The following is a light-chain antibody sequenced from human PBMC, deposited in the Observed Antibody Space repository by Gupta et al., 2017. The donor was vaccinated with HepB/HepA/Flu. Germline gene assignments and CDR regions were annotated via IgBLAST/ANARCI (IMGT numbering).Light chain of an antibody. CDR3: QQEDSTPYT. CDR2: WAS. J-gene: IGKJ2*01. V-gene: IGKV4-1*01. CDR1: QTVLYSSNNQNY. Sequence: DIVMTQSPDSLAVSLGERATINCKSSQTVLYSSNNQNYLAWYQQKPGQPPKLLIYWASTRESGVPDRFSGSGSGTDFTLTISSLQAEDVAVYYCQQEDSTPYTFGQGTKMEIK.